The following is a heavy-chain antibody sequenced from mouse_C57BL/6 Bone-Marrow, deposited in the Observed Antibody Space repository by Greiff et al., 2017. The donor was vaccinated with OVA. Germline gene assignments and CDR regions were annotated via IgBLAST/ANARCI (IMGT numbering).Heavy chain of an antibody. J-gene: IGHJ1*03. CDR2: IDPNSGGT. CDR3: ARGGDPPTMITPYWYFDV. D-gene: IGHD2-4*01. CDR1: GYTFTSYW. Sequence: QVQLQQSGAELVKPGASVKLSCKASGYTFTSYWMHWVKQRPGRGLEWIGRIDPNSGGTKYNEKFKSKATLTVDKPSSTAYMQLSSLTSEDSAVYYCARGGDPPTMITPYWYFDVWGTGTTVPGSS. V-gene: IGHV1-62-3*01.